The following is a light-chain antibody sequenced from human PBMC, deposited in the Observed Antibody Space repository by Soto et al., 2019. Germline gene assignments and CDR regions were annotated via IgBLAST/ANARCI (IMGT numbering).Light chain of an antibody. CDR1: YTISNNY. Sequence: EIVLTQSPGTLSLSPGERATLSCRASYTISNNYVAWYQQKPGQAPRLLIFGAFRRATGIPDRFSGGGSGTQFTLPVSRLEPEDFAVYFCQQYGDSPQAFGQGTKVEVK. CDR3: QQYGDSPQA. J-gene: IGKJ1*01. V-gene: IGKV3-20*01. CDR2: GAF.